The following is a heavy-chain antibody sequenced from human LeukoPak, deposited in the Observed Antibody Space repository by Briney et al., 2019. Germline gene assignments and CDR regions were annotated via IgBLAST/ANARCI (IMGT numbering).Heavy chain of an antibody. CDR3: AKDLYYYDSSGSPPQGY. CDR1: GFTFSSYA. J-gene: IGHJ4*02. Sequence: GGSMRLPCEASGFTFSSYAMSWVHQAPGKGLEWVSAISGSGGSTYYADSVKGRFTISRDNSKNTPYLQMNSLRAEDTAVYYCAKDLYYYDSSGSPPQGYWGQGTLVTVSS. D-gene: IGHD3-22*01. CDR2: ISGSGGST. V-gene: IGHV3-23*01.